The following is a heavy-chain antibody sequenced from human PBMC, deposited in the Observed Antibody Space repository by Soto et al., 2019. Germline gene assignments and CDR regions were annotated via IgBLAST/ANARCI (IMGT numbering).Heavy chain of an antibody. CDR1: GYSFTSYW. J-gene: IGHJ6*02. CDR2: IDPSDSYT. CDR3: ARHETSHGYSYYGMDV. V-gene: IGHV5-10-1*01. Sequence: ESLKISFKGSGYSFTSYWISWVRQIPGKGLEWMGRIDPSDSYTNYSPSFQGHVTISADKSISTAYLQWSSLKASDTAMYYCARHETSHGYSYYGMDVWGQGTTVTVSS. D-gene: IGHD5-18*01.